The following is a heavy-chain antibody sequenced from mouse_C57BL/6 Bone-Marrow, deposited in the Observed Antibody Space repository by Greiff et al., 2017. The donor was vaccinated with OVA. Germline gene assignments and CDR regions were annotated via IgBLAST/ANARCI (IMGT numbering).Heavy chain of an antibody. D-gene: IGHD2-2*01. CDR3: ARSGRLRHYFDN. V-gene: IGHV1-76*01. CDR2: IYPGSGNI. Sequence: QVQLKESGAELVRPGASVKLSCKASGYTFTDYYISWVKQRPGQGLEWIARIYPGSGNIYYNEKFKGKATLTADKSSSTAYMQLSSLTSDDSAVYFCARSGRLRHYFDNRGQGTTLPVSS. CDR1: GYTFTDYY. J-gene: IGHJ2*01.